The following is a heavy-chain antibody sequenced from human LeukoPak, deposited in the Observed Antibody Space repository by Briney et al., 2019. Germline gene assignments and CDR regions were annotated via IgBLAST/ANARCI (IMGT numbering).Heavy chain of an antibody. CDR1: GGSISSSSYY. J-gene: IGHJ6*03. CDR3: AAIREGGLPYYYYYYMDV. Sequence: SETLSLTCTVSGGSISSSSYYWGWIRQPPGKGLEWIGSIYYSGSTYYNPSLKSRVTISVDTSKNQFSLKLSSVTAAGTAVYYCAAIREGGLPYYYYYYMDVWGKGTTVTVSS. D-gene: IGHD5-24*01. V-gene: IGHV4-39*01. CDR2: IYYSGST.